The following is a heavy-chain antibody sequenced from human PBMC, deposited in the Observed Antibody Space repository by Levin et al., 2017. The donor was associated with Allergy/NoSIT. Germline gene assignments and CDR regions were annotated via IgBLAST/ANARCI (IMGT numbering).Heavy chain of an antibody. V-gene: IGHV3-48*01. CDR1: GFTFSSYS. Sequence: GGSLRLSCAASGFTFSSYSMNWVRQAPGKGLEWVSYISSSSSTIYYADSVKGRFTISRDNAKNSLYLQMNSLRAEDTAVYYCARVVNPATYYDYVWGSYAGAFDIWGQGTMVTVSS. D-gene: IGHD3-16*01. CDR2: ISSSSSTI. CDR3: ARVVNPATYYDYVWGSYAGAFDI. J-gene: IGHJ3*02.